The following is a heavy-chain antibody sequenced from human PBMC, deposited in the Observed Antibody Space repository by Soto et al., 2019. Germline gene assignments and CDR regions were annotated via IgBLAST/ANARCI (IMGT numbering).Heavy chain of an antibody. J-gene: IGHJ4*02. V-gene: IGHV2-5*02. CDR3: AHRVLRTVFGLVTTTAIYFDF. Sequence: QITLNESGPTVVRPTETLTLTCRFSGFSLTTSGVGVGWFLQSPVKAPEWLALIYWDDDKRYRESLKSRRTITKDTSKNQVVLTVANLDPTDTATYYCAHRVLRTVFGLVTTTAIYFDFWGQGTPVAVSS. D-gene: IGHD3-3*01. CDR2: IYWDDDK. CDR1: GFSLTTSGVG.